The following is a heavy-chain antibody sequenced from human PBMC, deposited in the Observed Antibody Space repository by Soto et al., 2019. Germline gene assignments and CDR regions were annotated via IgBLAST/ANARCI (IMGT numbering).Heavy chain of an antibody. V-gene: IGHV1-18*01. CDR3: TREGSAPYYYYGMDV. D-gene: IGHD3-10*01. CDR1: GYTFSTYG. J-gene: IGHJ6*02. CDR2: INTHNGNT. Sequence: QVQLEQPAPEVKKPGASVKVSCKASGYTFSTYGISWVRQAPGQGLEWMGWINTHNGNTNYAQNLQGRVTMTADTSTSTAYMELRSLRSDDTAVYYCTREGSAPYYYYGMDVWGQGTTVTVSS.